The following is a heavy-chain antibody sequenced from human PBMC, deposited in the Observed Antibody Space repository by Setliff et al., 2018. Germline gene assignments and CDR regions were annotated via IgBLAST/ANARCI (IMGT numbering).Heavy chain of an antibody. D-gene: IGHD1-26*01. CDR3: ARLQGEWELSTGAAAFAI. J-gene: IGHJ3*02. Sequence: ASETLSLACAVSSYSISSGYYWGWIRQPPGKRLEWIGSIYHSGSNYYNPSLKSRVTISLDTSKNQFSLKLSSVTAADTAVYYCARLQGEWELSTGAAAFAIWGQGTMVTVSS. CDR1: SYSISSGYY. V-gene: IGHV4-38-2*01. CDR2: IYHSGSN.